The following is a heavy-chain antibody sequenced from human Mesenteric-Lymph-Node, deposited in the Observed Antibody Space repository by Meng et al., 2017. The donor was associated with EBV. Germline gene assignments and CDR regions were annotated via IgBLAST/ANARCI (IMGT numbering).Heavy chain of an antibody. V-gene: IGHV4-59*01. J-gene: IGHJ3*01. CDR1: GGSISTYS. Sequence: QGRLQEAGPGLVKPSETLSLTCGVSGGSISTYSWSWIRQPPGKGLEWIGYIYYTGSTIYNPSLKSRVSISVDTSKNQCSLKLSSVTAADTAVYYCARLSGNSFDVWGQGTMVTVSS. D-gene: IGHD4-23*01. CDR3: ARLSGNSFDV. CDR2: IYYTGST.